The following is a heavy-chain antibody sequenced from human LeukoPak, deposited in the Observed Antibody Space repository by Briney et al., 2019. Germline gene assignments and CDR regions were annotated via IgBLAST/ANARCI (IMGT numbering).Heavy chain of an antibody. J-gene: IGHJ4*02. D-gene: IGHD1-26*01. Sequence: GGSLRLSCEASGFTFSSYGMHWVRQAPGKGPEWVAFIRYDGSNKYYADSVKGRFTISRDNSKNTLYLQMNSLRAEDTAVYYCAKDPRRGVGFVGATFDYWGQGTLVSVSS. V-gene: IGHV3-30*02. CDR1: GFTFSSYG. CDR3: AKDPRRGVGFVGATFDY. CDR2: IRYDGSNK.